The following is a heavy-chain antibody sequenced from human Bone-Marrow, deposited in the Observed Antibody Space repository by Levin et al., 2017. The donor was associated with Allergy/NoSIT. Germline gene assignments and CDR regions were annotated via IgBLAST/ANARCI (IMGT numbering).Heavy chain of an antibody. Sequence: ASVKVSYSVSGYTFSDYYIHWIRKTPGQGLEWIGWIDPTHGGTQFSEKFHDRLVLTRNSSINTAYMELGKLRSGDTALYYCARGGASSNDYWGRGTLVTVSS. CDR1: GYTFSDYY. J-gene: IGHJ4*02. D-gene: IGHD6-13*01. CDR3: ARGGASSNDY. V-gene: IGHV1-2*02. CDR2: IDPTHGGT.